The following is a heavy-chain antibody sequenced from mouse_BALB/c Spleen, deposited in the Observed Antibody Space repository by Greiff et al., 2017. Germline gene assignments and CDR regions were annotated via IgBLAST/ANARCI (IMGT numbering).Heavy chain of an antibody. CDR3: AREVFYYGKGDYAMDY. J-gene: IGHJ4*01. CDR2: ISYDGSN. D-gene: IGHD2-1*01. V-gene: IGHV3-6*02. Sequence: EVQLQQSGPGLVKPSQSLSLTCSVTGYSITSGYYWNWIRQFPGNKLEWMGYISYDGSNNYNPSLKNRISITRDTSKNQFFLKLNSVTTEDTATYYCAREVFYYGKGDYAMDYWGQGTSVTVSS. CDR1: GYSITSGYY.